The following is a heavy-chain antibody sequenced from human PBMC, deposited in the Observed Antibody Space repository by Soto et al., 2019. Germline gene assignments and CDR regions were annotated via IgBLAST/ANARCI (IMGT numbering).Heavy chain of an antibody. CDR1: GFTFSSYT. CDR2: SSDRRTGNT. D-gene: IGHD2-21*02. V-gene: IGHV3-23*01. J-gene: IGHJ4*02. Sequence: GGSLRLSCAATGFTFSSYTLNWVRRAPGKGLEWVATSSDRRTGNTHYSDSVGGRFTLSRDYSRNILFLQMDSLRADDTALYYCTTWLTAHFDHWGRGTQVTV. CDR3: TTWLTAHFDH.